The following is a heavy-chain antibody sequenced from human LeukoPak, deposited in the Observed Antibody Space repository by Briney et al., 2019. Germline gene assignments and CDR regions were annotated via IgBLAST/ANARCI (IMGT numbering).Heavy chain of an antibody. J-gene: IGHJ6*03. CDR2: ISTSSSYI. CDR3: ARAAIAAARIYYYMDV. D-gene: IGHD6-13*01. CDR1: GFTFSSYS. Sequence: GGSMRLSCAASGFTFSSYSMNWVRQAPGKGLEWVSFISTSSSYIHNADSVKGRFTISRDNAENSLYLQMNSLRAEDTAVYYCARAAIAAARIYYYMDVWGKGTTVTVSS. V-gene: IGHV3-21*01.